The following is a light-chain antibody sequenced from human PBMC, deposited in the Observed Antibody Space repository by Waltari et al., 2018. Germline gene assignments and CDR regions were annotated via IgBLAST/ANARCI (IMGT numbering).Light chain of an antibody. J-gene: IGLJ3*02. CDR2: LKSDGSH. Sequence: QVVLTQSPSASASLGASVKLICTLSSGHSSYAITWHQQEPEKGPRYLMKLKSDGSHTKGDGIPDHFSGSSSGAERYLTISSLQPEDEADYYCQTWGSDIGVVFGGGTKLTVL. CDR3: QTWGSDIGVV. CDR1: SGHSSYA. V-gene: IGLV4-69*01.